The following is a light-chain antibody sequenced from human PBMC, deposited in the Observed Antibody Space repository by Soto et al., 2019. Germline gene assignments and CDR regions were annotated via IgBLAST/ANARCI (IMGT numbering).Light chain of an antibody. V-gene: IGKV3-11*01. J-gene: IGKJ4*01. CDR2: DAS. CDR1: QSVSSY. CDR3: QQRSNWPPLT. Sequence: EIVLTQSPATLSLSPGERATLSCRASQSVSSYLAWYQQKPGQAPRLLIYDASNRATGIPARFSGSGSGTDFTLTISSLEPDDFAVYYWQQRSNWPPLTFCGGTKVEIK.